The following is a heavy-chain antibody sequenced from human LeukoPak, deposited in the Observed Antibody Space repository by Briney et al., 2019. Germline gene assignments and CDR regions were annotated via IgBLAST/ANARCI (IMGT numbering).Heavy chain of an antibody. D-gene: IGHD2-2*01. CDR3: ARVVSMYCSSTSCYDAFDI. Sequence: PGGSLRLSCAASGFTFSSYAMSWVRQAPGKGLEWVANIKQDGSEKYYVDSVKGRFTISRDNAKNSLYLQMNSLRAEDTAVYYCARVVSMYCSSTSCYDAFDIWGQGTMVTVSS. CDR2: IKQDGSEK. J-gene: IGHJ3*02. CDR1: GFTFSSYA. V-gene: IGHV3-7*01.